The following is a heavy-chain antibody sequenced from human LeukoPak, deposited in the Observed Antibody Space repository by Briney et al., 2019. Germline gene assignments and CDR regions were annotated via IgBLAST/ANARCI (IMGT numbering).Heavy chain of an antibody. V-gene: IGHV4-39*07. D-gene: IGHD6-6*01. CDR1: GGSISSSSYY. Sequence: SETLSLTCTVSGGSISSSSYYWGWIRQPPGKGLEWIGSIYYSGSTYYNPSLKSRVTISVDTSKNQFSLKLSSVTAADTAVYYCARERQLVGFAFDYWGQGTLVTVSS. CDR2: IYYSGST. CDR3: ARERQLVGFAFDY. J-gene: IGHJ4*02.